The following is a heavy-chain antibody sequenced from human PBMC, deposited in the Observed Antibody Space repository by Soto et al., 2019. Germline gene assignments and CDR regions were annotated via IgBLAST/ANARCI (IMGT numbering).Heavy chain of an antibody. Sequence: QVQLVQSGAEVKKPGSSVKVSCKASGGTFSSYAISWVRQAPGQGLEWMGGIIPIFGTANYAQKFQGRVTIPADKATSTAYREVSSLRSEDTAVYYCARVEDIVVVPAAIRADYYYYYGMDVWGQGTTVTVSS. V-gene: IGHV1-69*06. J-gene: IGHJ6*02. CDR1: GGTFSSYA. CDR2: IIPIFGTA. D-gene: IGHD2-2*02. CDR3: ARVEDIVVVPAAIRADYYYYYGMDV.